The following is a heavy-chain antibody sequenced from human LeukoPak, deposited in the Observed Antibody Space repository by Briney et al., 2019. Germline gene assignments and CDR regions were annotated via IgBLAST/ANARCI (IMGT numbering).Heavy chain of an antibody. D-gene: IGHD6-13*01. J-gene: IGHJ5*02. CDR1: GFTFSDYY. CDR3: ARDPIAAAGTGSWFDP. Sequence: SGGSLRLSCAASGFTFSDYYMSWIRQAPGKGLEWVSYISSSSSYTNYADSVKGRFTISRDNAKNSLYLQMNSLRAEDTAVYYCARDPIAAAGTGSWFDPWGQGTLVTVSS. V-gene: IGHV3-11*05. CDR2: ISSSSSYT.